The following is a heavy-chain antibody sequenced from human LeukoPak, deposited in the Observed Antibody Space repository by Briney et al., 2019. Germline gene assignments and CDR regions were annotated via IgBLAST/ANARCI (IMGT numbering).Heavy chain of an antibody. V-gene: IGHV3-73*01. J-gene: IGHJ6*03. CDR1: GFTFTGSA. Sequence: GGSLKLSCAASGFTFTGSAMHWVRQASGKGLEWVGRIRSKPNNYATEYAESVKGRFTISRDDSKNMAYLQMNNLKTEDTAVYYCTRWSANLGYYMDVWGKGTTVTVSS. CDR2: IRSKPNNYAT. CDR3: TRWSANLGYYMDV. D-gene: IGHD3-3*01.